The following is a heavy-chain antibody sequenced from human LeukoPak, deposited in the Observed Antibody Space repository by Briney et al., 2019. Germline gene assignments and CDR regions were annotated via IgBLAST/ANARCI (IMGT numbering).Heavy chain of an antibody. Sequence: PGGSLRLSCAVSGFTLSSYWMHWVRQAPGKGLVWVSRINSDGSTTSYADSVKGRFTISRDNAKNTLYLQMNSLRAEDTAVYYCARDLVPYDSSGFYDYWGQGTLLTVSS. J-gene: IGHJ4*02. D-gene: IGHD3-22*01. CDR3: ARDLVPYDSSGFYDY. CDR1: GFTLSSYW. CDR2: INSDGSTT. V-gene: IGHV3-74*01.